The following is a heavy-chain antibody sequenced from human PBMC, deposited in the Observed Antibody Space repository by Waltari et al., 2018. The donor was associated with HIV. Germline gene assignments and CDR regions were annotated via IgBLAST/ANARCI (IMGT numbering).Heavy chain of an antibody. CDR1: GSTFRSYW. Sequence: EVQLVESGGGLVRPGGAMQLSCAASGSTFRSYWRHWVRQAPGKGLLWVSCISSDGRTTNYADSVKGRLTISRDNAKNTLYLQMNSLRADDTAVYYCARENTMTYYDALDIWGQGTMVTVSS. J-gene: IGHJ3*02. CDR3: ARENTMTYYDALDI. D-gene: IGHD4-17*01. CDR2: ISSDGRTT. V-gene: IGHV3-74*01.